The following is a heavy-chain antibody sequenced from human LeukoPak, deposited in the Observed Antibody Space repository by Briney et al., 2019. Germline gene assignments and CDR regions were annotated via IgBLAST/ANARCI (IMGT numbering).Heavy chain of an antibody. V-gene: IGHV3-23*01. CDR1: GFTFSSYA. J-gene: IGHJ4*02. Sequence: GGSLRLFCAASGFTFSSYAMSWVRQAPGKGLEWVSAISGSGGSTYYADSVKGRFTISRDNSKSTLYLQMNSLRAEDTAVYNCAKSRLGITTVMEVDYWGQGALVTVSS. CDR2: ISGSGGST. D-gene: IGHD4-17*01. CDR3: AKSRLGITTVMEVDY.